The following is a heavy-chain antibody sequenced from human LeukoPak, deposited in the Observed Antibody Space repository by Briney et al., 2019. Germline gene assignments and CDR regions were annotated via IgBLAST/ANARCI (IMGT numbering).Heavy chain of an antibody. CDR2: INHSGST. J-gene: IGHJ4*02. V-gene: IGHV4-34*01. CDR1: GFTFSSYA. Sequence: GSLRLSCAASGFTFSSYAMSWIRQPPGKGLEWIGEINHSGSTNYNPSLKSRVTISVDTSKNQFSLKLSSVTAADTAVYYCARGKGIYYGSGSSIGDYWGQGTLVTVSS. D-gene: IGHD3-10*01. CDR3: ARGKGIYYGSGSSIGDY.